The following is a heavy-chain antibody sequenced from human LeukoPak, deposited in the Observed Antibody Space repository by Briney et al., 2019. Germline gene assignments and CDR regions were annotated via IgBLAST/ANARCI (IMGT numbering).Heavy chain of an antibody. CDR3: ARVYGGNSFIVPPDY. CDR1: GYTFTGFT. J-gene: IGHJ4*02. CDR2: INTGNGNT. V-gene: IGHV1-3*04. Sequence: ASVKVSCKASGYTFTGFTIHWVRQAPGQRLEWMGWINTGNGNTKYSQKFQGRVTITRDTTASTAYMELSSLRSEDTAVYYCARVYGGNSFIVPPDYWGQGTLVTVSS. D-gene: IGHD4-23*01.